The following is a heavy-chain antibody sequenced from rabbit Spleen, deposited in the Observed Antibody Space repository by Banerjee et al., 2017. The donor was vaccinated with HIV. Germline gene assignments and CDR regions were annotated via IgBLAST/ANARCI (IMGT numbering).Heavy chain of an antibody. V-gene: IGHV1S7*01. CDR2: IDPVFGIT. CDR3: ARDGAGGSYFAL. CDR1: GFTLSSYY. D-gene: IGHD8-1*01. Sequence: HLKESGGGLVQPGGSLKLSCTASGFTLSSYYMHWGRQAPGKGLEWIGYIDPVFGITYYANWVNGRFSISRENAQNTVFLQMTSLTAADTATYFCARDGAGGSYFALWGQGTLVTVS. J-gene: IGHJ4*01.